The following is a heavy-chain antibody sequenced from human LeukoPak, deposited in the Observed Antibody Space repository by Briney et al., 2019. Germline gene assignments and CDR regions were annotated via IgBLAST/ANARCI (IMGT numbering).Heavy chain of an antibody. CDR1: GFTFGSYG. J-gene: IGHJ4*02. Sequence: GGSLRLSCAASGFTFGSYGMHWVRQAPGKGLEWVAVISYDGSNKYYADSVKGRFTISRDNSKNTLYLQMNSLRAEDTAVYYCAKDRGPERGYFDYWGQGTLVTVSS. D-gene: IGHD1-1*01. CDR2: ISYDGSNK. CDR3: AKDRGPERGYFDY. V-gene: IGHV3-30*18.